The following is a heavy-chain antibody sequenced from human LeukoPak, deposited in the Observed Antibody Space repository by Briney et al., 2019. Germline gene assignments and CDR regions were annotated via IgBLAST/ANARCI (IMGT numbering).Heavy chain of an antibody. CDR2: IYHSGST. D-gene: IGHD3-22*01. J-gene: IGHJ3*01. CDR3: ARLLDNDISGDPDTFDV. Sequence: SETLSLTCAASGYSISSGYYWGWIRQAPGKGLEWIGTIYHSGSTYYNPSLKSRVTISVDTSKNHFSLKLTSVTAADTAVYFCARLLDNDISGDPDTFDVWGQGTTVIVSS. V-gene: IGHV4-38-2*01. CDR1: GYSISSGYY.